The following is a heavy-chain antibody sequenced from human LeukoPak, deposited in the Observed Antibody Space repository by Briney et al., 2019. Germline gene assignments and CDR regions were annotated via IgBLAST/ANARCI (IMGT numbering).Heavy chain of an antibody. J-gene: IGHJ1*01. CDR1: GYSFTSYW. CDR3: ARFPGSSWYGGYFQH. CDR2: IYPGDSDT. Sequence: PGESLKISCKGSGYSFTSYWIGWVRQMPGKGLEWMGIIYPGDSDTRYSPSFQGQVTISADKSISTAYLQWSSLKASDTAMYYCARFPGSSWYGGYFQHWGQGTLVTVSS. D-gene: IGHD6-13*01. V-gene: IGHV5-51*01.